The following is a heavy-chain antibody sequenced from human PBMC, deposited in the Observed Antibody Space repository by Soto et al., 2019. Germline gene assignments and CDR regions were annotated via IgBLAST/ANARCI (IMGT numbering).Heavy chain of an antibody. CDR1: GGTFSSYA. V-gene: IGHV1-69*13. Sequence: SVKVSCKAPGGTFSSYAISWVRQAPGQGLEWMGGIIPTFGTAKYAQKFQGRVTITADESTSTGYMELSSLRSEDTAVYYCARSQGGSSSLDIYYYYYYGMDVWGQGTTVTVSS. D-gene: IGHD2-15*01. CDR3: ARSQGGSSSLDIYYYYYYGMDV. CDR2: IIPTFGTA. J-gene: IGHJ6*02.